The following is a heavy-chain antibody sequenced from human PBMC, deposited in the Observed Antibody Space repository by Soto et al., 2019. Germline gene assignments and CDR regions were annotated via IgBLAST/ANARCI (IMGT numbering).Heavy chain of an antibody. D-gene: IGHD3-10*01. CDR3: ARDNVLLWFGELSDYYYGMDV. CDR2: IYYSGST. J-gene: IGHJ6*02. Sequence: SETLSLTCTVSGGFVSSGSYYWSWIRQPPGKGLEWIGYIYYSGSTNYNPSLKSRVTISVDTSKNQFSLKLSSVTAADTAVYYCARDNVLLWFGELSDYYYGMDVWGQGTTVTVSS. CDR1: GGFVSSGSYY. V-gene: IGHV4-61*01.